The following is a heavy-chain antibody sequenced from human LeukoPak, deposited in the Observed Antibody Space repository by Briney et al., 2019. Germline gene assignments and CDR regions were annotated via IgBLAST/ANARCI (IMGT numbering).Heavy chain of an antibody. CDR1: GFSPSTSGMR. CDR3: ARDVGQWLPNLAFDI. D-gene: IGHD6-19*01. V-gene: IGHV4-61*08. Sequence: SGPTLVNPTQTLTLTCTFSGFSPSTSGMRVSWIRQPPGKGLEWIGYIYYSGSTNYNPSLKSRVTISVDTSKNQFSLKLSSVTAADTAVYYCARDVGQWLPNLAFDIWGQGTMVTVSS. J-gene: IGHJ3*02. CDR2: IYYSGST.